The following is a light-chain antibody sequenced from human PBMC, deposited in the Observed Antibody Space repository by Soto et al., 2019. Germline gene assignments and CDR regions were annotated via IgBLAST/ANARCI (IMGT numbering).Light chain of an antibody. CDR3: KPYNNWPLT. CDR1: QGIGDT. CDR2: DTS. Sequence: EVVRPQSQGTLSLSPVEGVPLSCRASQGIGDTLAWYQHKPGQTPRILIYDTSTRATGVPARFSGSRSGPEFTLTINSLQPEDFAIYYCKPYNNWPLTFGGGTKVDIK. J-gene: IGKJ4*01. V-gene: IGKV3-15*01.